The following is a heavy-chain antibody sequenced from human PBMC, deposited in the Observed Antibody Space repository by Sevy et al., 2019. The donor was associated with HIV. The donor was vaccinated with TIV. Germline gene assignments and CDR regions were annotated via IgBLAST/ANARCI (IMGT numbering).Heavy chain of an antibody. CDR1: GFTFSSYA. Sequence: GESLKISCAGSGFTFSSYAMSWVRQAPGKGLEWVSAISGSGGSTYYADSVKGRFTISRDNSKNTLYLQMNSLRAEDTAVYYCAKGSDYYDSSGYEGGYYFDYWGQGTLVTVSS. V-gene: IGHV3-23*01. D-gene: IGHD3-22*01. CDR2: ISGSGGST. J-gene: IGHJ4*02. CDR3: AKGSDYYDSSGYEGGYYFDY.